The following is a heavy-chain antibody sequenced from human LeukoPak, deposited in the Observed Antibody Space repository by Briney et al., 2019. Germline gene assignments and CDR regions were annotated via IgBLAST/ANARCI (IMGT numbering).Heavy chain of an antibody. CDR3: ARDQDYYGSGSYGPDY. Sequence: GGSLRLSCAASGFTFSDYYTGWIRQAPGKGLEWVSYISSSGSTIYYADSVKGRFTISRDNAKNSLYLQMNSLRAEDTAVYYCARDQDYYGSGSYGPDYWGQGILVTVSS. V-gene: IGHV3-11*01. J-gene: IGHJ4*02. D-gene: IGHD3-10*01. CDR1: GFTFSDYY. CDR2: ISSSGSTI.